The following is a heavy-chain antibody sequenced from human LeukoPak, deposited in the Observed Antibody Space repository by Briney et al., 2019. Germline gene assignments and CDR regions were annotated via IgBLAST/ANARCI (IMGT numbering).Heavy chain of an antibody. CDR2: IYHGGTT. J-gene: IGHJ5*02. Sequence: SETLSLTCTVSGYSISSGYFWGWIRQPPGKGLEWIGSIYHGGTTYYNPSLKSRVTISVGTSKNQFSLKLTSVTAADTAVYYRARGYSSSWYFNWFDPWGQGTLVTVSS. CDR1: GYSISSGYF. D-gene: IGHD6-13*01. CDR3: ARGYSSSWYFNWFDP. V-gene: IGHV4-38-2*02.